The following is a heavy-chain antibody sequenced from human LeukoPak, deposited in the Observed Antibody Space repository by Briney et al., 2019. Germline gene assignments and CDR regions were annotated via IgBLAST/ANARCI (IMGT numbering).Heavy chain of an antibody. CDR3: ARGRYYYDSSGYYYYFDY. D-gene: IGHD3-22*01. J-gene: IGHJ4*02. CDR2: IYYSGST. CDR1: GGSISSYY. V-gene: IGHV4-59*12. Sequence: SETLSLTCTVSGGSISSYYWSWIRQPPGKRLEWIGYIYYSGSTNYNPSLKSRVTISLDTSKNQFSLKLTSVTAADTAVYYCARGRYYYDSSGYYYYFDYWGQGTLVTVSS.